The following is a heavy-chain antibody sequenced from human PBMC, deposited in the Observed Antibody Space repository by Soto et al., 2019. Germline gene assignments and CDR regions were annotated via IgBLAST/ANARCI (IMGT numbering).Heavy chain of an antibody. CDR1: GFTFSSYA. CDR3: ATADYDILTGQSM. V-gene: IGHV3-23*01. CDR2: ISGSGGST. D-gene: IGHD3-9*01. J-gene: IGHJ4*02. Sequence: EVQLLESGGGLVQPGGSLRLSCAASGFTFSSYAMSWVRPAPGKGLEWVSAISGSGGSTYYEDSVKGRFTISRDNSKNTLYLQMNSLRAEDTAVYYCATADYDILTGQSMWGQGTLVTVSS.